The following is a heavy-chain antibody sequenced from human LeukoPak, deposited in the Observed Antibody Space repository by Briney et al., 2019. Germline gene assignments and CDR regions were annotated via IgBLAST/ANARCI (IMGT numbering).Heavy chain of an antibody. Sequence: GGSLRLSCAASGFTFSSYGMHWVRQAPGKGLEWVAVISYDGSNKYYADSVKGRFTISRDNSKNTLYLQMNSLRAEDTAVYYCAKGARIAAARAHFDYWGQGTLVTVSS. CDR2: ISYDGSNK. CDR3: AKGARIAAARAHFDY. CDR1: GFTFSSYG. D-gene: IGHD6-13*01. V-gene: IGHV3-30*18. J-gene: IGHJ4*02.